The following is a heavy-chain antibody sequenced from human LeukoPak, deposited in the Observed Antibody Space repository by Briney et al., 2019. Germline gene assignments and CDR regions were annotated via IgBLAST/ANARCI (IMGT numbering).Heavy chain of an antibody. CDR1: GFNFADSA. J-gene: IGHJ3*01. V-gene: IGHV3-23*01. CDR2: ISFNGRNT. D-gene: IGHD5-12*01. Sequence: GGSLRLSCAASGFNFADSAMSWVRQTPRKGLEWVSLISFNGRNTYYGDSVKGRFTISRDNSKDTVYLQMNSLRVEDTAIFYCARDIELSTWGPGTMVTVSS. CDR3: ARDIELST.